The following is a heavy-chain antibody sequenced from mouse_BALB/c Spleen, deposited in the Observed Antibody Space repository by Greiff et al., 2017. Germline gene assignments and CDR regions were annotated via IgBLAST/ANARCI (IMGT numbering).Heavy chain of an antibody. J-gene: IGHJ2*01. CDR3: ARFGYFSY. D-gene: IGHD2-3*01. CDR2: IDPENGNT. Sequence: EVMLVESGAELVRPGALVKLSCKASGFNIKDYYMHWVKQRPEQGLEWIGWIDPENGNTIYDPKFQGKASITADTSSNTAYLQLSSLTSEDTAVYYCARFGYFSYWGQGTTLTVSS. CDR1: GFNIKDYY. V-gene: IGHV14-1*02.